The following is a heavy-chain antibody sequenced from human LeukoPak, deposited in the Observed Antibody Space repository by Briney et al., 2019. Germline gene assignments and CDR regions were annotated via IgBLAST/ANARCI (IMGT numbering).Heavy chain of an antibody. CDR1: GGTFSSYA. D-gene: IGHD3-22*01. V-gene: IGHV1-69*04. Sequence: SVKVSCKASGGTFSSYAISWVRQAPGQGLEWMGRIIPILGIANYAQKFQGRVTITADKSTSTAYKELSSLRSEDTAVYYCARDPHYDSSEHDAFDIWGQGTMVTVSS. J-gene: IGHJ3*02. CDR3: ARDPHYDSSEHDAFDI. CDR2: IIPILGIA.